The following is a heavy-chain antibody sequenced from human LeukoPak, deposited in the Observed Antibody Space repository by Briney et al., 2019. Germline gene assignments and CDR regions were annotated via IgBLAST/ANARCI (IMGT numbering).Heavy chain of an antibody. V-gene: IGHV3-30*18. D-gene: IGHD6-13*01. Sequence: PGGSLRLSCAASGFTFSSYGMHGVREAPGKGLEGVAVISYDGSNKYYADSVKGRLTISRDNSKNTLYLQMNSLGAEDTAVYYCAKGPGSSSWYYYFDYWGQGALVTVSS. J-gene: IGHJ4*02. CDR3: AKGPGSSSWYYYFDY. CDR1: GFTFSSYG. CDR2: ISYDGSNK.